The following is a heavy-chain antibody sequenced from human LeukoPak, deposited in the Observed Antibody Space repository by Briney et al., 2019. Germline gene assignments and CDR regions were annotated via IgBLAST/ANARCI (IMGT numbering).Heavy chain of an antibody. CDR3: ARHVAAVGFDY. CDR2: ITRSSSYI. V-gene: IGHV3-21*01. J-gene: IGHJ4*02. D-gene: IGHD6-19*01. Sequence: PGGSLRLSCAASGFTFSTYSMNWVRQAPGKGLEWVSSITRSSSYIYYADSVKGRFTIARDNAKNSLYLQMNSLRADDTAVYYCARHVAAVGFDYWGRGTLVTVSS. CDR1: GFTFSTYS.